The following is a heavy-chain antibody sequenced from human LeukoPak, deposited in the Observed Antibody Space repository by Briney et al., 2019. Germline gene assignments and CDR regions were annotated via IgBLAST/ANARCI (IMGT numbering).Heavy chain of an antibody. D-gene: IGHD6-13*01. CDR3: AGLGIDAFDI. CDR2: IYYSGST. CDR1: GGSISSYY. J-gene: IGHJ3*02. V-gene: IGHV4-59*01. Sequence: PSETLSRTCTVSGGSISSYYWSWIRQPPGKGLEWIGYIYYSGSTNYNPSLKSRVTISVDTSKNQFSLKLSSVTAADTAVYYCAGLGIDAFDIWGQGTMVTVSS.